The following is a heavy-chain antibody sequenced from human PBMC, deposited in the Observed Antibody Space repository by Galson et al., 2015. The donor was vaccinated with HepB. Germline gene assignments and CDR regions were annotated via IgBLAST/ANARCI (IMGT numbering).Heavy chain of an antibody. CDR3: ARDYYDSTWFVAFDI. CDR2: ISYDGSNK. CDR1: GFTFSSYA. D-gene: IGHD3-22*01. J-gene: IGHJ3*02. V-gene: IGHV3-30-3*01. Sequence: SLRLSCAASGFTFSSYAMHWVRQAPGKGLEWVAVISYDGSNKYYADSVRGRFTISRDNAKNSLYLQMNSLRAEDTAVYYCARDYYDSTWFVAFDIWGQGTMVTVSS.